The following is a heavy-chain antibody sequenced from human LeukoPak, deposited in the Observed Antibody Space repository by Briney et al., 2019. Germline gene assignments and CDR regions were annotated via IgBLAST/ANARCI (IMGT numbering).Heavy chain of an antibody. CDR1: GYVFTNYA. Sequence: ASVKVSCKASGYVFTNYAMNWVRQAPGQGLEWMGWINTNTGNPTYAQGFTGRFVFSLDTSVNTAYLEINSLRAEDTAVYYCAAGNWFDPWGQGTLVTVSS. CDR2: INTNTGNP. V-gene: IGHV7-4-1*02. J-gene: IGHJ5*02. D-gene: IGHD1-1*01. CDR3: AAGNWFDP.